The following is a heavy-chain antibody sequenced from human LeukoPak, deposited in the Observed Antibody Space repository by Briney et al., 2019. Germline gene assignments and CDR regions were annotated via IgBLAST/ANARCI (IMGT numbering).Heavy chain of an antibody. D-gene: IGHD6-6*01. CDR1: GFTFNSDE. Sequence: SGGSLRLSCAASGFTFNSDEMNWVRQAPGKGLEWVSVIYSGGSTYYADSVKGRFTISRHNSKNTLYLQMNSLRAEDTAVYYCARYSSSYYYGMDVWGQGTTVTVSS. CDR2: IYSGGST. CDR3: ARYSSSYYYGMDV. V-gene: IGHV3-53*04. J-gene: IGHJ6*02.